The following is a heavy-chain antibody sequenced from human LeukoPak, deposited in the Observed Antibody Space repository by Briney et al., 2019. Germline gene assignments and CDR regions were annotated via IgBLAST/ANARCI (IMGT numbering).Heavy chain of an antibody. CDR2: IGTAGDT. J-gene: IGHJ2*01. Sequence: LTGGSLRLSCAASGFTFSSYDMHWVRQATGKGLEWVSAIGTAGDTYYPGSVKGRFTISRENAKNSLYLQMNSLRAGDTAVYYCARGLTSYDPWCFDLWGRGTLVTVSS. CDR1: GFTFSSYD. CDR3: ARGLTSYDPWCFDL. D-gene: IGHD5-12*01. V-gene: IGHV3-13*04.